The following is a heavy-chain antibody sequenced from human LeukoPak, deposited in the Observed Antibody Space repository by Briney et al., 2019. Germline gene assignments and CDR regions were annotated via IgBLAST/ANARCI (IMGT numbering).Heavy chain of an antibody. CDR2: ISGSDGST. D-gene: IGHD3-22*01. V-gene: IGHV3-23*01. CDR1: GFTFSSYA. CDR3: AKDLRRLLVVVGDAFDI. Sequence: GGSLRLSCAAAGFTFSSYAMSWVRQAPGKGLEWVSAISGSDGSTYYADSVKGRFTISRDNSKNTLYLQMNSLRAEDTAVYYCAKDLRRLLVVVGDAFDIWGQGTMVTVSS. J-gene: IGHJ3*02.